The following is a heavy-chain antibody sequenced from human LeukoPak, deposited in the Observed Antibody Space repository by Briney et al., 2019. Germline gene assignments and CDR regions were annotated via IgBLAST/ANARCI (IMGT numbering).Heavy chain of an antibody. V-gene: IGHV4-34*01. CDR1: GGSFSNYY. CDR2: INDSGRV. CDR3: ARRWNYGRNYYIDV. J-gene: IGHJ6*03. Sequence: SETLSLTCAVYGGSFSNYYWSWIRQPPGKGLEWIGEINDSGRVNYNPSLMSRVTISVDTSKNQFSLRLTSVTARDTAVYYCARRWNYGRNYYIDVWGKGATVSVSS. D-gene: IGHD1-7*01.